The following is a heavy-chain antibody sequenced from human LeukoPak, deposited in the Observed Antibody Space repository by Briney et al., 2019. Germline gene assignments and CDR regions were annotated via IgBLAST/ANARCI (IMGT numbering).Heavy chain of an antibody. CDR2: IYYGGST. V-gene: IGHV4-59*01. J-gene: IGHJ3*02. D-gene: IGHD3-3*01. CDR3: ARVTYYDFWSGSSGAFDI. Sequence: SETLSLTCTVSGGSISSYYWSWIRKPPGKGLEWIGYIYYGGSTNYNPSLKSRVTISVDTSKNQFSLKLSSVTAADTAVYYCARVTYYDFWSGSSGAFDIWGQGTMVTVSS. CDR1: GGSISSYY.